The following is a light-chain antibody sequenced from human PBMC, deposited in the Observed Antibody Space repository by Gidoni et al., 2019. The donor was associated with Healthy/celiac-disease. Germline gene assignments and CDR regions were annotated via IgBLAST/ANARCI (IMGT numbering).Light chain of an antibody. J-gene: IGKJ4*01. V-gene: IGKV3-15*01. CDR1: QRVSSN. Sequence: EIVMTQSPATLSVSPGERATLSCRASQRVSSNLAWYQQKPGQAPRLLIYVASTRATGIPARFSGSGSGTEFTLTISSLQSEDFAVYYCQQYNNWPPGLTFGGGTKVEIK. CDR3: QQYNNWPPGLT. CDR2: VAS.